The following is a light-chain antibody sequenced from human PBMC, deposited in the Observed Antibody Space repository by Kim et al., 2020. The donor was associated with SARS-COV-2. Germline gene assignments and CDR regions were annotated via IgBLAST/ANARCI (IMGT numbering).Light chain of an antibody. CDR2: GAS. J-gene: IGKJ4*01. Sequence: VCAGGVATLSCRASQGVRSKLAWYQQKPGQAPRHLSYGASTRDTGIPARFSGSGSGTEFTLTISSLQSEDFAVYYCQQYNNWPLTFGGGTKVEI. V-gene: IGKV3-15*01. CDR1: QGVRSK. CDR3: QQYNNWPLT.